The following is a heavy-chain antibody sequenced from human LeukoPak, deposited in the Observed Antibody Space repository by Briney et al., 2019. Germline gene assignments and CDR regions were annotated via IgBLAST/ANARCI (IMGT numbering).Heavy chain of an antibody. J-gene: IGHJ4*02. CDR3: ARSSSWNVYYFDY. CDR1: GYSFISYW. CDR2: IYSGDSDT. D-gene: IGHD6-13*01. V-gene: IGHV5-51*01. Sequence: GESLKISCKGSGYSFISYWIGWVRQMPGKGLEWMGIIYSGDSDTRYSPSFQGQVTISADKSISTAYLQWSSLKASDSAMYYCARSSSWNVYYFDYWAREPRSPSPQ.